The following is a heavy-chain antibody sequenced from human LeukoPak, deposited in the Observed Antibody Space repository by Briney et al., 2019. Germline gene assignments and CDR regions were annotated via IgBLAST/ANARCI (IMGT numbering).Heavy chain of an antibody. V-gene: IGHV3-21*01. CDR3: ARAHTQWELLPGFDY. CDR2: ISDSSYI. Sequence: GRSLRLSCAASGFTFSSYSMNWVRQAPGKGLEWVSSISDSSYISYADSVKGRFTISRDNAKNSLYLQMNSLRAEDTAVYYCARAHTQWELLPGFDYWGQGTLVTVSS. D-gene: IGHD1-26*01. J-gene: IGHJ4*02. CDR1: GFTFSSYS.